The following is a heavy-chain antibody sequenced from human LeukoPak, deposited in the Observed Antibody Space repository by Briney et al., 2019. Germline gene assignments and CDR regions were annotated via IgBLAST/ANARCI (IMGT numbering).Heavy chain of an antibody. CDR3: AKDMADILTLGAFDI. V-gene: IGHV3-9*01. J-gene: IGHJ3*02. D-gene: IGHD3-9*01. CDR2: ISWNSGSI. CDR1: GFTFDDYA. Sequence: PGGSLRLSCAASGFTFDDYAMHWVRQAPGKGLEWVSGISWNSGSIGYADSVKGRFTISRDNAKNSLYLQMNSLRAEDTALYYCAKDMADILTLGAFDIWGQGTMVIVSS.